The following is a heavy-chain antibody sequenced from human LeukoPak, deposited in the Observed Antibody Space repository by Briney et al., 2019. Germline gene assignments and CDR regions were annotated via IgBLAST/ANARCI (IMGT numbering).Heavy chain of an antibody. D-gene: IGHD3-22*01. CDR1: GFTFSSYA. V-gene: IGHV3-30*01. Sequence: GGSLRLSCAASGFTFSSYAMHWVRQAPGKGLEWVAVISYDGSNKYYADSVKGRFTISRDNSKNTLYLQMNSLRAEDTAVNYCARGQKYYYDSSGLDWGQGTLVTVSS. CDR3: ARGQKYYYDSSGLD. CDR2: ISYDGSNK. J-gene: IGHJ4*02.